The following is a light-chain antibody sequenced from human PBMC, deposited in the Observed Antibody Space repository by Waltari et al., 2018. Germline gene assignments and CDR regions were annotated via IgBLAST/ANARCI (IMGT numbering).Light chain of an antibody. CDR3: QHYHNWPST. Sequence: IVMMQSPAPLPVSPGGRVTLSCRASQNIGSHLAWYQQKPGQAPRLLIFDASTRATGIPARFGGSGSGTEFTLTISSLQSEDSAIYYCQHYHNWPSTFGQGTRLEIK. CDR2: DAS. CDR1: QNIGSH. J-gene: IGKJ5*01. V-gene: IGKV3-15*01.